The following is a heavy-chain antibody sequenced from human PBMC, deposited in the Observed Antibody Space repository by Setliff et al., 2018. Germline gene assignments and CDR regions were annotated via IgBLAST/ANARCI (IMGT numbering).Heavy chain of an antibody. CDR3: ARKGISALSGAFDM. D-gene: IGHD1-26*01. V-gene: IGHV4-38-2*02. Sequence: PSETLSLTCTVSGYSISSGYIWGWIRQPPGKGLEWVGNIGHTGSINYNPSLKSRLTISRDTSKNQVSLKLNSVTATDTAVYYCARKGISALSGAFDMWGQGTMVTVS. J-gene: IGHJ3*02. CDR1: GYSISSGYI. CDR2: IGHTGSI.